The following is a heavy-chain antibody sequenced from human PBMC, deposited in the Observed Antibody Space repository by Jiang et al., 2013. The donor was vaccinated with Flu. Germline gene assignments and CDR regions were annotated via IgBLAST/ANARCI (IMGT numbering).Heavy chain of an antibody. J-gene: IGHJ4*02. CDR1: FSSYS. D-gene: IGHD2-21*01. Sequence: FSSYSMNWVRQAPGKGLEWVSSISSSSSYIYYADSVKGRFTISRDNAKNSLYLQMNSLRAEDTAVYYCARDVRDSGYSAYCGGDCYSAAVDYWGQGTLVTVSS. CDR3: ARDVRDSGYSAYCGGDCYSAAVDY. V-gene: IGHV3-21*01. CDR2: ISSSSSYI.